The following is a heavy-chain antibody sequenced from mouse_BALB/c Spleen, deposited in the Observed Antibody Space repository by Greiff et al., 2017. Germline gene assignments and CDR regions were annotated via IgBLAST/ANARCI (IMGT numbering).Heavy chain of an antibody. CDR1: GFTFSSYA. Sequence: EVKVVESGGGLVKPGGSLKLSCAASGFTFSSYAMSWVRQTPEKRLEWVASISSGGSTYYPDSVKGRFTISRDNARNILYLQMSSLRSEDTAMYYCARKVYHYLDYWGQGTTLTVSS. J-gene: IGHJ2*01. CDR2: ISSGGST. V-gene: IGHV5-6-5*01. D-gene: IGHD2-14*01. CDR3: ARKVYHYLDY.